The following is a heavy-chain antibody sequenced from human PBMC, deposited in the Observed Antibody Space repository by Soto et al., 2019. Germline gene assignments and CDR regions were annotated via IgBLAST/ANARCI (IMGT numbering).Heavy chain of an antibody. J-gene: IGHJ4*02. V-gene: IGHV3-15*01. D-gene: IGHD5-12*01. CDR1: GFTFSNAW. CDR2: IRSKTDGGTI. Sequence: GGSLRLSCAASGFTFSNAWMNWVRQAPGKGLEWVGQIRSKTDGGTIFYPAPVKGRFIISRDDSRNTLYLQMYSLKTEDTAVYYCTTAHPRGPDYWGQGTLVTVSS. CDR3: TTAHPRGPDY.